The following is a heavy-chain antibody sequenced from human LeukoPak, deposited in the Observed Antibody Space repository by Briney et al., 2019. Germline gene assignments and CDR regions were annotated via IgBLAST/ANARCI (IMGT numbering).Heavy chain of an antibody. V-gene: IGHV4-61*02. J-gene: IGHJ4*02. CDR2: IYTSGTI. CDR1: GGSISSGSYF. Sequence: SETLSLTCTVSGGSISSGSYFWTWIRQPAGKGLEWIGRIYTSGTIYYNPSLKSRVTISIDTSKNQFSLKLRSVNAADTAVYYCARVNGRNYYFDYWGQGTLVTVSS. D-gene: IGHD4-23*01. CDR3: ARVNGRNYYFDY.